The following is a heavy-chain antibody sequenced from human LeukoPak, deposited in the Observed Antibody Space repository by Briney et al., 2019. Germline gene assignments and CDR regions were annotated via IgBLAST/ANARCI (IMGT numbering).Heavy chain of an antibody. CDR2: FNPSENGT. V-gene: IGHV1-46*01. CDR1: GYTFIRYY. Sequence: ASVKVSCKAAGYTFIRYYMHWVRQAPGRGLEWMGTFNPSENGTSYAQKFQGRVTLTRDTSTSTVYMELSSLRSDDTAVYYCATSAFDYWGQGTLVTVPS. D-gene: IGHD2-15*01. J-gene: IGHJ4*02. CDR3: ATSAFDY.